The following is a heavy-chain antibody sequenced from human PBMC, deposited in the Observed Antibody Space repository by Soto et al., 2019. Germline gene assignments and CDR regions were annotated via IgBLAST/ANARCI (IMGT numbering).Heavy chain of an antibody. D-gene: IGHD6-19*01. CDR3: AKSPFEYSSGWYGSWFDP. J-gene: IGHJ5*02. Sequence: GSLRLSCAASGFTFSSYAMSWVRQAPGKGLEWVSAISGSGGSTYYADSVKGRFTISRDNSKNTLYLQMNSLRAEDTAVYYCAKSPFEYSSGWYGSWFDPWGQGTLVTVSS. V-gene: IGHV3-23*01. CDR2: ISGSGGST. CDR1: GFTFSSYA.